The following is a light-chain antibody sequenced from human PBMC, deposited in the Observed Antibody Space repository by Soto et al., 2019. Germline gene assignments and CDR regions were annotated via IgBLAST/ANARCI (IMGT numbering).Light chain of an antibody. CDR3: SLYTSSSTEV. V-gene: IGLV2-18*01. J-gene: IGLJ1*01. Sequence: QSALTQPPSVSGSPGQSVTISCTGTSSDVGSYNRVSWYQQPPGTAPKLMIYEVSNRPSGVPGRFSGSKSGNTASLTISGLQAEDEADYYCSLYTSSSTEVFGTGTKLTVL. CDR1: SSDVGSYNR. CDR2: EVS.